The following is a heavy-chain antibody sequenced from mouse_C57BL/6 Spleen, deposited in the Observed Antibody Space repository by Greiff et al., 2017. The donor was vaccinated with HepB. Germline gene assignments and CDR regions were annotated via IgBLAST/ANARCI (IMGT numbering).Heavy chain of an antibody. D-gene: IGHD2-1*01. Sequence: EVHLVESGGGLVQPGGSLKLSCAASGFTFSDYGMAWVRQAPRKGPEWVAFISNLAYSIYYADTVTGRFTISRDNAKNTLYLEMSSLRSEDTDMYYCARVTSIIRNSHIDVWGTGTTVTVSS. V-gene: IGHV5-15*01. CDR2: ISNLAYSI. CDR3: ARVTSIIRNSHIDV. CDR1: GFTFSDYG. J-gene: IGHJ1*03.